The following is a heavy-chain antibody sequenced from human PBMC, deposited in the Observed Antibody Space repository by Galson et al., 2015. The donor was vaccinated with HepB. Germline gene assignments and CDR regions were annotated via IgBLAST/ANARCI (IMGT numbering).Heavy chain of an antibody. J-gene: IGHJ4*02. V-gene: IGHV3-23*01. CDR3: AKGLRRDDDFWNLPPRFSTGAFDY. D-gene: IGHD3-3*01. CDR1: GFTFSSYA. Sequence: SLRLSCAASGFTFSSYAMSWVRQAPGKGLEWVSAISGSGGSTYYADSVKGRFTISRDNSKNTLYLQMNSLRAEDTAVYYCAKGLRRDDDFWNLPPRFSTGAFDYWGQGTLVTVSA. CDR2: ISGSGGST.